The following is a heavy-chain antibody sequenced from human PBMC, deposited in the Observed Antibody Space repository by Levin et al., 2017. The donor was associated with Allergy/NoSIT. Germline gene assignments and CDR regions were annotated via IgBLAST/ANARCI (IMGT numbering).Heavy chain of an antibody. CDR3: SRGIGYDYGDYQDY. V-gene: IGHV4-34*01. CDR1: GGSFSGYY. J-gene: IGHJ4*02. Sequence: SETLSLTCAVHGGSFSGYYWSWIRQPPGKGLEWIGEIFHSGSTNYNPSLKSRVTISVDTSKNQFSLKLRSGTAADTAVYYCSRGIGYDYGDYQDYWGQGTLVTVSS. D-gene: IGHD4-17*01. CDR2: IFHSGST.